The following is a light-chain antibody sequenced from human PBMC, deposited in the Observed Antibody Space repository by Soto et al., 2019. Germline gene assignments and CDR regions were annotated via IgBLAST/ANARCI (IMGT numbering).Light chain of an antibody. CDR2: DAS. Sequence: DIVLTQSPGTLSLSPGERATLSCRASQSLTGGYLAWYQQKPGQAPRLLIYDASNRATGIPARFSGSGSGTDFTLTISSLEPEDFAVYYCQQRSNWPPWTFGQGTKV. CDR3: QQRSNWPPWT. V-gene: IGKV3-11*01. CDR1: QSLTGGY. J-gene: IGKJ1*01.